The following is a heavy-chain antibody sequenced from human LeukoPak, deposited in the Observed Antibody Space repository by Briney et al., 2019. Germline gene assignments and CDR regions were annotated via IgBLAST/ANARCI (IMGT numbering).Heavy chain of an antibody. CDR1: EFTVSTNY. D-gene: IGHD5-24*01. CDR3: TGGGGDGYNYVLRY. Sequence: GGSLRLSCAASEFTVSTNYMSWVRQAPGKGLEWVSFIYSGGSTYYADSVKGRFTISRDNSKNTLYLQMNSLGAEDTAVYFCTGGGGDGYNYVLRYWGQGTLVTVFS. CDR2: IYSGGST. J-gene: IGHJ4*02. V-gene: IGHV3-66*01.